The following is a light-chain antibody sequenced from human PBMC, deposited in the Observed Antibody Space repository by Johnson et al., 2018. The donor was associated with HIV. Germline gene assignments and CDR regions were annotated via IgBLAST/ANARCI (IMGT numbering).Light chain of an antibody. V-gene: IGLV1-51*02. CDR1: SSNIGNNY. Sequence: QSILTQPPSVSAAPGQKVTISCSGSSSNIGNNYVSWYQQLPGTAPKLLIYENNKRPSGIPDRFSGSKSGTSATLGITGLQTGDEAAYYCGTWDNSLSAYVFGTGTKVTVI. CDR2: ENN. CDR3: GTWDNSLSAYV. J-gene: IGLJ1*01.